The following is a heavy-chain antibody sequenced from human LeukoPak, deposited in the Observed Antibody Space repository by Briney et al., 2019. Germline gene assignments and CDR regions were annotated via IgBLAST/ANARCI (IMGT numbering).Heavy chain of an antibody. Sequence: GGSLRLSCAASGFTFSSYWMHWVRQAPGKGLVWVSRINSDGSTTNYADSVKGRFTISRDNAKNTLYLQMDSLRAEDTAVYYCARGSYSSSCDYWGQGTLVTVSS. CDR1: GFTFSSYW. CDR3: ARGSYSSSCDY. D-gene: IGHD6-13*01. V-gene: IGHV3-74*01. CDR2: INSDGSTT. J-gene: IGHJ4*02.